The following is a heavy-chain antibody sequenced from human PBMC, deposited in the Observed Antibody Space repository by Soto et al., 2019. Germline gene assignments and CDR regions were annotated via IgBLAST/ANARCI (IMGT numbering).Heavy chain of an antibody. Sequence: QVQLVQSGAEVKKPGSSVKVSCKASGGTFSSYAISWVRQAPGQGLEWMGGIIPIFGTANYAQKFQGRVTITADESTCTAYRELSSLRSEDTAVYYCARSLKEPTVAATPAEYFQHWGQGPLDTVSS. D-gene: IGHD2-15*01. CDR1: GGTFSSYA. J-gene: IGHJ1*01. CDR2: IIPIFGTA. V-gene: IGHV1-69*01. CDR3: ARSLKEPTVAATPAEYFQH.